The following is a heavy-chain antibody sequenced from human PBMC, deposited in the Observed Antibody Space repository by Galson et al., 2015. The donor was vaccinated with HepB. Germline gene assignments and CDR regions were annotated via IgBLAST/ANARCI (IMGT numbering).Heavy chain of an antibody. Sequence: SVKVSCKASGYTFTSYDINWVRQATGQGLEWMGWMNPNSGNTGYAQKFQGRVTMTRNTSISTAYMELSSLRSEDTAVYYCARSSANGGNWFDPWGQGTLVTVSS. V-gene: IGHV1-8*01. J-gene: IGHJ5*02. CDR1: GYTFTSYD. CDR2: MNPNSGNT. CDR3: ARSSANGGNWFDP. D-gene: IGHD1-1*01.